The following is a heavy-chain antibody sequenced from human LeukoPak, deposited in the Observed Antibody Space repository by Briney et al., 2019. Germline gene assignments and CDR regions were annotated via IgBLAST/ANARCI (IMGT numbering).Heavy chain of an antibody. CDR3: ARDYPGHNPTRVHYFDY. CDR2: INPNSGGT. D-gene: IGHD5-24*01. J-gene: IGHJ4*02. CDR1: GYTFTGYY. V-gene: IGHV1-2*02. Sequence: GASVKISCKASGYTFTGYYMHWVRQAPGQGLEWMGWINPNSGGTNYAQKFQGRVTMTRDTSISTAYMELSRLRSDDTAVYYCARDYPGHNPTRVHYFDYWGQGTLVTVSS.